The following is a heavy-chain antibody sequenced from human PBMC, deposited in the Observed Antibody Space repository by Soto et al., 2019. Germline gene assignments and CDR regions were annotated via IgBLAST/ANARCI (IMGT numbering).Heavy chain of an antibody. CDR2: ISAYNGNT. J-gene: IGHJ6*02. CDR3: ARDDDPSGSYLLYYYYGMDV. Sequence: ASVKVSCKASGYTFTSYGISWVRQAPGQGLEWMGWISAYNGNTNYAQKLQGRVTMTTDTSTSTAYMELRSLRSDDTAVYYCARDDDPSGSYLLYYYYGMDVWGQGTTVTVSS. D-gene: IGHD1-26*01. V-gene: IGHV1-18*04. CDR1: GYTFTSYG.